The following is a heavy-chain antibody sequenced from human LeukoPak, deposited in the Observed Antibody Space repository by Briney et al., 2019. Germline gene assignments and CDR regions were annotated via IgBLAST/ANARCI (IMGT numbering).Heavy chain of an antibody. D-gene: IGHD6-6*01. CDR2: IYSGGST. CDR1: GFTVSSNY. CDR3: AKTPFRSIPHY. Sequence: GGSLRLSCAASGFTVSSNYMSWVRQAPGKGLEWVSVIYSGGSTYYADSVKGQFTISRDNSKNTLYLQMNSLRAEDTAVYYCAKTPFRSIPHYWGQGTLVTVSS. J-gene: IGHJ4*02. V-gene: IGHV3-53*01.